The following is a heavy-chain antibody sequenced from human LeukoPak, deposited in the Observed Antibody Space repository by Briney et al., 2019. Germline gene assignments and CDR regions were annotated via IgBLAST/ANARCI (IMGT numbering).Heavy chain of an antibody. Sequence: GGSLRLSCAASGFTFSSYGMHWVRQAPGKGLEWVAVISYDGSNKYYADSVKGRFTISRDNSKNTLYLQMNSLRAEDTAVYYCATASDTAMDGVLDYWGQGTLVTVSS. CDR1: GFTFSSYG. D-gene: IGHD5-18*01. V-gene: IGHV3-30*03. CDR2: ISYDGSNK. J-gene: IGHJ4*02. CDR3: ATASDTAMDGVLDY.